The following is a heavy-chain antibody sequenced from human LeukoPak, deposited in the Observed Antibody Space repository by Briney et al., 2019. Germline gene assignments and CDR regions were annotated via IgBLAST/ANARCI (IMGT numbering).Heavy chain of an antibody. CDR2: ISSSSYI. Sequence: GGSLRLSCAASGFTFSSYSMNWVRQAPGKGLEWVSSISSSSYIYYADSVKGRFTISRDNAKNSLYLQMNSLRAEDTAVYYCARAIVGATKPGLYYFDYWGQGTLVTVSS. J-gene: IGHJ4*02. CDR3: ARAIVGATKPGLYYFDY. D-gene: IGHD1-26*01. CDR1: GFTFSSYS. V-gene: IGHV3-21*01.